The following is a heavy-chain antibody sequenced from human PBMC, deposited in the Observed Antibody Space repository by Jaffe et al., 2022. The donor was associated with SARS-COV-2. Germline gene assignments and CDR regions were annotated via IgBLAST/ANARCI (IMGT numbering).Heavy chain of an antibody. D-gene: IGHD1-7*01. CDR2: IMPTLGVA. V-gene: IGHV1-69*02. J-gene: IGHJ3*02. CDR1: GGTFSRYT. Sequence: QVQLEQSGTEVKKPGSSVKVSCTASGGTFSRYTISWVRQAPGQGLEWMGRIMPTLGVANYAQKFQGRVTITADMSTRTAYMEVNSLRSDDAAVYYCARSLELVPEMDIWGQGTVVTVSS. CDR3: ARSLELVPEMDI.